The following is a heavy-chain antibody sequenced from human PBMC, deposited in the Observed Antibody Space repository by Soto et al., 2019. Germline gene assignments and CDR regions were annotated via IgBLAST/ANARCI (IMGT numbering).Heavy chain of an antibody. Sequence: EVQLVESGGGLIQPGGSLGLSWAASGFTASGTYMAWVAQAPGRGLGWVSVIYSGGSTYYADSVKGRFTISRDNSKNTLYLQMNSLRAEDTAVYYCARAFPPHQFGAFDIWGQGTMVTVSS. V-gene: IGHV3-53*01. J-gene: IGHJ3*02. D-gene: IGHD3-10*01. CDR2: IYSGGST. CDR3: ARAFPPHQFGAFDI. CDR1: GFTASGTY.